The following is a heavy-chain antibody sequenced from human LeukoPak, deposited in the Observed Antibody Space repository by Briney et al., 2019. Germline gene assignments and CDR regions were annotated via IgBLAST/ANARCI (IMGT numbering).Heavy chain of an antibody. CDR3: ASAKAKDGPHDAFDI. J-gene: IGHJ3*02. V-gene: IGHV3-11*03. D-gene: IGHD1-26*01. Sequence: PGRSLRLSCAASGFTFSDYYMSWIRQAPGKGLEWVSYISSSSSYTNYADSVKGRFTISRDNAKNSLYLQMNSLRAEDTAVYYCASAKAKDGPHDAFDIWGQGTMVTVSS. CDR2: ISSSSSYT. CDR1: GFTFSDYY.